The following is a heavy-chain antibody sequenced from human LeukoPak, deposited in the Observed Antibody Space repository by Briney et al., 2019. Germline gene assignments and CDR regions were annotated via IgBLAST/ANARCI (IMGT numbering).Heavy chain of an antibody. J-gene: IGHJ4*02. V-gene: IGHV3-13*04. Sequence: GGSLRLSCAAAGFTFTSYDMHWVRQPRGKGLEWVSAIGTAGDTYYPGSVKGRFTISRENAKNSLYLQMNSLRAGDTAVYYCVRGTGYSAYDYDFDYWGQGTLVTVSS. CDR2: IGTAGDT. CDR3: VRGTGYSAYDYDFDY. D-gene: IGHD5-12*01. CDR1: GFTFTSYD.